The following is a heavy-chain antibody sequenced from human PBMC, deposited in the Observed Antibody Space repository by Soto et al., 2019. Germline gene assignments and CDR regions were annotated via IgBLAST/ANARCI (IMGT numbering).Heavy chain of an antibody. CDR2: IKSKTDGGTT. V-gene: IGHV3-15*01. D-gene: IGHD1-1*01. CDR1: GFTCSNPW. J-gene: IGHJ4*02. CDR3: TSGSGTKG. Sequence: GGSLTLSSAAAGFTCSNPWMSWVRRAPGKGLEWVGRIKSKTDGGTTDYAALVQGRFTISRDDSKNTLYLQMNSLKTEDTAVQYPTSGSGTKGWGQGTLVTVSS.